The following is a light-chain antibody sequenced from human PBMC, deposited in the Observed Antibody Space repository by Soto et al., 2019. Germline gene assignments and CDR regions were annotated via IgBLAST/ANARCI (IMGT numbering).Light chain of an antibody. CDR2: DVS. CDR1: SSDIGGYNF. V-gene: IGLV2-14*03. Sequence: QSALTQPASASGSPGQSVTISCTGTSSDIGGYNFVCWYQHPAGTAPKLMIYDVSNRPSGVPNRFSGSKSGDTASLTISGLQAEDEADYYCTSYNTTPTLLYVFGTGTKLTVL. CDR3: TSYNTTPTLLYV. J-gene: IGLJ1*01.